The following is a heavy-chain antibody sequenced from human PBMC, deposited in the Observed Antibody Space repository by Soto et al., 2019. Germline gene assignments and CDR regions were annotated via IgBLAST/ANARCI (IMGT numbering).Heavy chain of an antibody. Sequence: GGSLRLSCAASGFTFSSYSMNWVRQAPGKGLEWVSSISSSSSYIYYADSVKGRFTISRDNAKNSLYLQMNSLRAEDTAVYYCARDLNTIFGVVINAFDIWGQGTMVTVSS. CDR3: ARDLNTIFGVVINAFDI. V-gene: IGHV3-21*01. J-gene: IGHJ3*02. D-gene: IGHD3-3*01. CDR2: ISSSSSYI. CDR1: GFTFSSYS.